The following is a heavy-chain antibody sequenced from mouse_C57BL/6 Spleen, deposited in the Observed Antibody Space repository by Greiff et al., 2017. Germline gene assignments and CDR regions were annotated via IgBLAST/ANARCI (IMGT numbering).Heavy chain of an antibody. CDR3: VREGGYDYVWYFDV. Sequence: EVQVVESGGGLVQPKGSLKLSCAASGFTFNTYAMHWVRQAPGKGLEWVARIRSKSSNYATYYADSVKDRFTISRDDSQSMLYLQMNNLKTEDTAMYYCVREGGYDYVWYFDVWGTGTTVTVSS. V-gene: IGHV10-3*01. CDR2: IRSKSSNYAT. J-gene: IGHJ1*03. CDR1: GFTFNTYA. D-gene: IGHD2-4*01.